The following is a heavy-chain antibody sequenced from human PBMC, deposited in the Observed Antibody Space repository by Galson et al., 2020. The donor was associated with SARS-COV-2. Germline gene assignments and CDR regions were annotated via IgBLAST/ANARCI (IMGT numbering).Heavy chain of an antibody. Sequence: GESLKISCAASGFTFSDCAMHWVRQAPGKGLEWVAVIWYNGRNKYYADSVKGRFTISRDNSKNTLYLQMNSLRAEDTAVYYCARMTTYYYGMDVWGQGTTVTVSS. J-gene: IGHJ6*02. CDR1: GFTFSDCA. D-gene: IGHD4-17*01. V-gene: IGHV3-33*01. CDR2: IWYNGRNK. CDR3: ARMTTYYYGMDV.